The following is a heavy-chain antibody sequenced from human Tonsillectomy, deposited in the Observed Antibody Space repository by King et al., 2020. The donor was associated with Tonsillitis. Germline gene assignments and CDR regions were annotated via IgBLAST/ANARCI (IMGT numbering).Heavy chain of an antibody. Sequence: VQLVESGGGLIQPGGSLRLSCAASGFTVSSNYMSWVRQAPGKGLEWVSIIYTAGSTSSADSVKGRFTISRDTSKNTLYLQMNSLRAEDTAVYYCTSGGFSSASFDYWGQGTMVTVSS. D-gene: IGHD6-25*01. J-gene: IGHJ4*02. CDR3: TSGGFSSASFDY. V-gene: IGHV3-53*01. CDR1: GFTVSSNY. CDR2: IYTAGST.